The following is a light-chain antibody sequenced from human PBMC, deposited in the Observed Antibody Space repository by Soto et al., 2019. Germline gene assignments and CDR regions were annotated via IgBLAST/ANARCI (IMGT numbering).Light chain of an antibody. CDR2: DVP. CDR1: SSDVGAFDY. CDR3: SSYAGSNTWE. J-gene: IGLJ2*01. Sequence: QAALTQPPSSSGSRGPSVAISCTGTSSDVGAFDYVSWYQPHPGKVPKLLIYDVPKRPSGVPDRFSGSKSGNTAALTVSGLQAEEETEYDCSSYAGSNTWEFGGGTKVTVL. V-gene: IGLV2-8*01.